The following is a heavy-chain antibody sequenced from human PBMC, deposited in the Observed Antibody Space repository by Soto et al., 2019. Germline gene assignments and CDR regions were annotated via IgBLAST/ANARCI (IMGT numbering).Heavy chain of an antibody. Sequence: ITLKESGPTLVKPTQTLTLTCTFSGFSLNTGGVGVGWVRQPRGKAMEWLALIYWDDDERYRPSLRSRLNITQATINNPVVLTMTNMDPEDTATYYCVRNWRYYGGDYYYGMDAWGQGTTVTVSS. D-gene: IGHD3-10*01. V-gene: IGHV2-5*02. CDR1: GFSLNTGGVG. CDR2: IYWDDDE. J-gene: IGHJ6*02. CDR3: VRNWRYYGGDYYYGMDA.